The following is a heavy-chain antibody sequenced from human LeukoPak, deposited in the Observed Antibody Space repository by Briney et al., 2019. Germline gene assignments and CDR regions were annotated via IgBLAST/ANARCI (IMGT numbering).Heavy chain of an antibody. CDR1: GGSISSYY. CDR2: IYYSGST. D-gene: IGHD3-22*01. J-gene: IGHJ4*02. Sequence: SETLSLTCTVSGGSISSYYWSWIRQPPGKGLEWIGYIYYSGSTNYNPSLKSRVTISVDTSKNQFSLKLSSVTAADTPVYYCASSFDRGPYYFDYWGQGTLVTVSS. V-gene: IGHV4-59*01. CDR3: ASSFDRGPYYFDY.